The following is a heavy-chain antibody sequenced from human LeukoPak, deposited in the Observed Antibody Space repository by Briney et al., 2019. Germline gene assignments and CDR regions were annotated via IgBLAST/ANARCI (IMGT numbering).Heavy chain of an antibody. CDR2: INHSGST. V-gene: IGHV4-34*01. CDR1: CGAFSGYY. Sequence: SGTPSPTRAGYCGAFSGYYWSWVRQPPRKGLGWIGEINHSGSTNYNPSLKSRVTISVDTSKNQFSLKLSSVTAADTAVYYCARGRGFGYGDYMNYWGQGTLVTVSS. J-gene: IGHJ4*02. D-gene: IGHD4-17*01. CDR3: ARGRGFGYGDYMNY.